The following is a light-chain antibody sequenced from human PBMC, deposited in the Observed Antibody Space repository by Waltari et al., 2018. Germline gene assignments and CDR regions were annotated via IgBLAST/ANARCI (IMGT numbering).Light chain of an antibody. J-gene: IGKJ3*01. V-gene: IGKV1-27*01. CDR3: QKYNSGPFT. CDR2: ASS. Sequence: DIQMTQSPSSMSASVGDRVTITCRASQGISHYLAWYQQKPGRVPTLLIYASSTLQSGVPSRFSGSGSETDFTLTISSLQPEDVATYYCQKYNSGPFTFGPGTKVDIK. CDR1: QGISHY.